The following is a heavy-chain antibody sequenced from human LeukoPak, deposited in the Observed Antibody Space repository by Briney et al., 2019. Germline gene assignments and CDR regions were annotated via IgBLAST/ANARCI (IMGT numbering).Heavy chain of an antibody. CDR3: TTWAGAHFDF. J-gene: IGHJ4*02. V-gene: IGHV3-33*01. Sequence: GGSLRLSCAASGFTFSSYGMHWVRQAPGKGLEWVAVTWYDGRNNYYAASVKGRFTISRDDSKTTVYLQMNSLRAEDAAVYFCTTWAGAHFDFWGQGTLVTVSS. CDR1: GFTFSSYG. D-gene: IGHD1-26*01. CDR2: TWYDGRNN.